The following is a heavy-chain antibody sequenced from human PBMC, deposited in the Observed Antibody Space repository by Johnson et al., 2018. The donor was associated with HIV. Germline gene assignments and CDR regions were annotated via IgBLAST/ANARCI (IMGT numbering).Heavy chain of an antibody. J-gene: IGHJ3*02. V-gene: IGHV3-30*03. D-gene: IGHD6-13*01. CDR1: GFTVSSNY. Sequence: QVQLVESGGGLVQPGGSLRLSCAASGFTVSSNYMSWVRQAPGKGLEWVAVISYDGSNKYYADSVKGRFTISSDNSKNTLYLQMNSLRAEDTAVYYCASGAAAAPDAFDIWGQGTMVTVSS. CDR2: ISYDGSNK. CDR3: ASGAAAAPDAFDI.